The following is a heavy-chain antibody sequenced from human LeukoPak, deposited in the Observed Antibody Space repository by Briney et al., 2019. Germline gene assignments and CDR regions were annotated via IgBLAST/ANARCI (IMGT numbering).Heavy chain of an antibody. J-gene: IGHJ6*02. CDR3: ARTLWDYDFWSGSPYYYYCGMDV. D-gene: IGHD3-3*01. V-gene: IGHV4-34*01. CDR2: INHSGST. CDR1: GGSFSGYY. Sequence: SETLSLTCAVYGGSFSGYYWSWIRQPPGKGLEWIGEINHSGSTNYNPSLKSRVTISVDTSKNQFSLKLSSVTAADTAVYYCARTLWDYDFWSGSPYYYYCGMDVWGQGTTVTVSS.